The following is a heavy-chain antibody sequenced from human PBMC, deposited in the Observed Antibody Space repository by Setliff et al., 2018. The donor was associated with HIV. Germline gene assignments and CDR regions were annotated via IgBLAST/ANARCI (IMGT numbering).Heavy chain of an antibody. D-gene: IGHD2-2*01. CDR2: INAGNGNT. CDR3: ARDPEAQIVVVPAYMDV. Sequence: GASVKVSCKASGYSFASHSLHWVRQAPGQGLEWMGWINAGNGNTKYSQKFQGRVTITRDTSASTAYMELSSLRSEDTAVYYCARDPEAQIVVVPAYMDVWGKGTTVTVSS. CDR1: GYSFASHS. V-gene: IGHV1-3*01. J-gene: IGHJ6*03.